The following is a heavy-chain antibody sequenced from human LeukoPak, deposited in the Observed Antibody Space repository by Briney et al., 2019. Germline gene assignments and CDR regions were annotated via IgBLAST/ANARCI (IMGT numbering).Heavy chain of an antibody. CDR2: INHSGST. V-gene: IGHV4-34*01. CDR1: GASFSDYY. Sequence: PSETLSLTCAVYGASFSDYYWNWIRQPPGKGLEWIGEINHSGSTNYNPSLKSRVTISVDTSKNQFSLKLSSVTAADTAVYYCARVRIFGVVRPIYYYYGMDVWGQGTTVTVSS. CDR3: ARVRIFGVVRPIYYYYGMDV. D-gene: IGHD3-3*01. J-gene: IGHJ6*02.